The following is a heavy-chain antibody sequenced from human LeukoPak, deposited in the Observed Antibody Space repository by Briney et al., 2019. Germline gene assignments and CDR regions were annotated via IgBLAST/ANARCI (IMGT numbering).Heavy chain of an antibody. V-gene: IGHV1-46*01. CDR3: ARGIVVANFDY. CDR1: GYTFTSYY. CDR2: INPSGGST. D-gene: IGHD6-19*01. J-gene: IGHJ4*02. Sequence: ASVKVSRKASGYTFTSYYMHWVRQAPGQGLEWMGIINPSGGSTSYAQKFQGRVTMTRDTSTGTVYMELSSLRSEDTAVYFCARGIVVANFDYWGQGTLVTVSS.